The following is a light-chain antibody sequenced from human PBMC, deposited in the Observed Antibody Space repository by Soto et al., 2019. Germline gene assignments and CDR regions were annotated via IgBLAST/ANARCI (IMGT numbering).Light chain of an antibody. Sequence: QSALTQPASVSGSPGQSITISCTGTSSDVGTYKYVTWYQQHPAKAPKVMIYEVTNRPSGVSNRFSGSKSGNTASLTISGLQAEDEADYYCSSYTSTNTVVFGGGTKVTVL. J-gene: IGLJ2*01. CDR2: EVT. V-gene: IGLV2-14*01. CDR3: SSYTSTNTVV. CDR1: SSDVGTYKY.